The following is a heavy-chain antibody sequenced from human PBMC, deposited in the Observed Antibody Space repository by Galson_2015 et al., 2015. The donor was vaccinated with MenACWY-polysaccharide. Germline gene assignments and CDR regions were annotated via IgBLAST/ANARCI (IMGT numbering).Heavy chain of an antibody. J-gene: IGHJ3*02. Sequence: SLSISCAASGFTVSDYHMSWLRQAPGNRLECISHISSSSGIIYYADAVMGRFTISRVNAKNSLFLQMNSLRAEDTAMYYCARSAWLDIWGQGTMVTVSS. CDR2: ISSSSGII. CDR3: ARSAWLDI. CDR1: GFTVSDYH. D-gene: IGHD6-25*01. V-gene: IGHV3-11*01.